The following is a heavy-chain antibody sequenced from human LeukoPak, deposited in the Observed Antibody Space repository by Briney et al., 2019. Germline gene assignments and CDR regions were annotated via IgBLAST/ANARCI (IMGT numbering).Heavy chain of an antibody. CDR1: GGSISSSSYY. Sequence: SETLSLTCTVSGGSISSSSYYWGWIRQPPGKGLEWIGSIYYSGSTYYNPSLKSRVTISVDTSKNQFSLRLSSVTAADTAVYYCARDPVSGSPSYYYYYGMDVWGQGTTVTVSS. J-gene: IGHJ6*02. D-gene: IGHD1-26*01. CDR2: IYYSGST. V-gene: IGHV4-39*07. CDR3: ARDPVSGSPSYYYYYGMDV.